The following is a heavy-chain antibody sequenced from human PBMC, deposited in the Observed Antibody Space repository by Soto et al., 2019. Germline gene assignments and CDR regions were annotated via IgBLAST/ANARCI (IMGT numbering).Heavy chain of an antibody. Sequence: SQALSLTCAISGDSVSVKNAAWNWIRQSPSRGLEWLGRICYRSKWHNDYAVSVKDRITIIPDTSKNHFSLQLSSVNPEDTAVYYCARDRQWALDVWGQGTMVTVSS. J-gene: IGHJ3*01. CDR3: ARDRQWALDV. V-gene: IGHV6-1*01. CDR1: GDSVSVKNAA. D-gene: IGHD6-19*01. CDR2: ICYRSKWHN.